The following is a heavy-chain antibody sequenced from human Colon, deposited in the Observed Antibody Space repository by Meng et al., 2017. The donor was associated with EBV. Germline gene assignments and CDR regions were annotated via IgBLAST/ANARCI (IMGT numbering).Heavy chain of an antibody. J-gene: IGHJ4*02. CDR3: ARERGGVTRYFVS. CDR1: RASITTNGDV. V-gene: IGHV4-39*07. D-gene: IGHD3-16*01. CDR2: IFYSGTT. Sequence: QPQEPGHGALKHSGSLSLTLSTSRASITTNGDVWGWLRQSSGQGLEWIGSIFYSGTTYFNPSLKNRVTISVDTSKNQSSLKLSSVTAADTAIYYCARERGGVTRYFVSWGQGALVTVSS.